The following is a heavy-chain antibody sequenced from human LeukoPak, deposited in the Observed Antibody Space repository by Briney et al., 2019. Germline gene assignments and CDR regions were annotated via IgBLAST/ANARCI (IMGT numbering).Heavy chain of an antibody. CDR3: AKDMAYYDSSGPLPY. CDR2: ISGSGGST. J-gene: IGHJ4*02. D-gene: IGHD3-22*01. Sequence: GGSLRLSCAASGFTFSSYAMSWVRHAPGKGLEGVSAISGSGGSTYYADSVKGRFTISRDNSKNTLYLQTNSLRAEDTAVYYCAKDMAYYDSSGPLPYWGQGTLVTVSS. CDR1: GFTFSSYA. V-gene: IGHV3-23*01.